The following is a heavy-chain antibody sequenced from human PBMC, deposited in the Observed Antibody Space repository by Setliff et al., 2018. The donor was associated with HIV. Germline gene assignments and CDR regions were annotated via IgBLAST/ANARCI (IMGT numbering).Heavy chain of an antibody. CDR1: GFTFSGHS. Sequence: GGSLRLSCATSGFTFSGHSMNWVRQAPGIGLEWVSSISSSSSYIYTADSVKGRFRISRDNVKNILYLQLNSLRAEDTAVYYCARVAGRDGYSPPYYYYYYMDVWGRGTTVTVSS. J-gene: IGHJ6*03. CDR2: ISSSSSYI. V-gene: IGHV3-21*06. CDR3: ARVAGRDGYSPPYYYYYYMDV. D-gene: IGHD4-4*01.